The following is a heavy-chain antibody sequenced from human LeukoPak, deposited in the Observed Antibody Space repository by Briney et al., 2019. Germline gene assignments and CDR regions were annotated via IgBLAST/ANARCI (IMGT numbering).Heavy chain of an antibody. Sequence: PSETLSLTCTVSGGSISSGGYYWSWIRQHPGKGLEWIGYIYYSGSTYYNPSLKSRVTISVDTSKDQFSLKLSSVTAADTAVYYCARDPIEMATISDFNYFDYWGQGTLVTVSS. D-gene: IGHD5-24*01. CDR1: GGSISSGGYY. CDR2: IYYSGST. CDR3: ARDPIEMATISDFNYFDY. V-gene: IGHV4-31*03. J-gene: IGHJ4*02.